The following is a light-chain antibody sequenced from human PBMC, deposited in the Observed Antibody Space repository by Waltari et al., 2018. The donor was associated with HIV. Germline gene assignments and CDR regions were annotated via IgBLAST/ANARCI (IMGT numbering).Light chain of an antibody. J-gene: IGLJ3*02. Sequence: QSVLTQPPSASGTPGQRVTISCSGTSSNIGRSNVNWYQQVPGTAHKLLMYGNNQRPSGVPDRFSGSQSGTSASLAISGLRSEDEADYYCAAWDDSLSGRVFGGGTKLTVL. V-gene: IGLV1-47*01. CDR3: AAWDDSLSGRV. CDR2: GNN. CDR1: SSNIGRSN.